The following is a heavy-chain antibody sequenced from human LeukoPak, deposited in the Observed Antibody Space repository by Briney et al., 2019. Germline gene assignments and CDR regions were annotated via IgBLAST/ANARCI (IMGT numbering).Heavy chain of an antibody. Sequence: SVKVSCKASGGTFSSYAISWVRQAPGQGLEWMGGIIPIFGTANYAQKFQGRVTITTDESTSTAYMELSSLRSEDTAVYYCARVLPAATSYYYYYMDVWGKGTTVTVSS. CDR3: ARVLPAATSYYYYYMDV. J-gene: IGHJ6*03. CDR1: GGTFSSYA. CDR2: IIPIFGTA. V-gene: IGHV1-69*05. D-gene: IGHD2-2*01.